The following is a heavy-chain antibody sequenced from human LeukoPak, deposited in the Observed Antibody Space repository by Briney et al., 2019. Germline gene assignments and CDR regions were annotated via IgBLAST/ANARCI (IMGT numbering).Heavy chain of an antibody. CDR2: IKSKTDGGTT. D-gene: IGHD3-3*01. CDR3: TTRYYDFWSGYFGDYYYMDV. Sequence: NSGGSLRLSCAASGFTFSNAWRSWVRQAPGKGLEWVGRIKSKTDGGTTDYAAPVNGRFTISRDDSKNTLYLQMTSLKTEDTAVYYCTTRYYDFWSGYFGDYYYMDVWGKGTTVTVSS. CDR1: GFTFSNAW. J-gene: IGHJ6*03. V-gene: IGHV3-15*01.